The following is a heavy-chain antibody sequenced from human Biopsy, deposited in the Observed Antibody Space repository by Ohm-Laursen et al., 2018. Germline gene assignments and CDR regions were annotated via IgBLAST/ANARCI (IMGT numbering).Heavy chain of an antibody. CDR3: ARDGKRWDYSTYFSWHFDL. V-gene: IGHV3-30*03. D-gene: IGHD4-11*01. Sequence: SLRLSCAASGFTFTSYSMHWVRQAPGKGLEWVAVISYDGTREYYADSLQGRFIISRDNPKNTVDLQMNSLRAEDTAVYFCARDGKRWDYSTYFSWHFDLWGRGTLATVSS. CDR1: GFTFTSYS. CDR2: ISYDGTRE. J-gene: IGHJ2*01.